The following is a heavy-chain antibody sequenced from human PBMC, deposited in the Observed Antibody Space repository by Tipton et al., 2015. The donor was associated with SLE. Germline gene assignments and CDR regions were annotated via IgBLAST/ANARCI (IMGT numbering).Heavy chain of an antibody. J-gene: IGHJ4*02. V-gene: IGHV4-59*01. Sequence: TLSLTCTVSSGSISSYHWSWIRQPPGKGLEWIGYIYYSENINHNPSLESRVTISLDTSKNQFSLKLNSVTAADTAVYYCARGGRWGSVANFDNWGQGTLVTVSS. CDR1: SGSISSYH. D-gene: IGHD7-27*01. CDR2: IYYSENI. CDR3: ARGGRWGSVANFDN.